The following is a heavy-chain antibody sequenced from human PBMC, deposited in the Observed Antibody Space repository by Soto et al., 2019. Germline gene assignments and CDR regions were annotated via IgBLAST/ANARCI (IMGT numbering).Heavy chain of an antibody. CDR1: GGSISSGGFY. V-gene: IGHV4-31*03. Sequence: QVQLQESGPGLVKPSQTLSLTCTVSGGSISSGGFYWSWIRQHPGKGLEWIGHIFYSGSTYYNPSLRSRVTMSVDTSKTPFSLRLTSVTAADTAVYYCARDGYGDSALGHHNAVDIWGQGTMVTVSS. D-gene: IGHD2-21*02. CDR2: IFYSGST. J-gene: IGHJ3*02. CDR3: ARDGYGDSALGHHNAVDI.